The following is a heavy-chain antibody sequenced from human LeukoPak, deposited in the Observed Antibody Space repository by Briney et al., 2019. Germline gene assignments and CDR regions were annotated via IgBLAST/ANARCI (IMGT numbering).Heavy chain of an antibody. CDR3: ARSPRYYYNYYGMDV. CDR2: IYYDGSNK. Sequence: PGGSLRLSCAASGFTFSHYGTHWVRQAPGKGLEWVALIYYDGSNKYYADSVKGRFTISRDNSKNTLYLQMNSLRDEDTAVYYCARSPRYYYNYYGMDVWGQGATVTVSS. CDR1: GFTFSHYG. V-gene: IGHV3-30*02. J-gene: IGHJ6*02.